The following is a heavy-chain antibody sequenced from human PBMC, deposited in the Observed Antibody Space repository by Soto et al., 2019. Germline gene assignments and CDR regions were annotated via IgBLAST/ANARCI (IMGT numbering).Heavy chain of an antibody. CDR3: ATSYSSSWYYFDY. J-gene: IGHJ4*02. D-gene: IGHD6-13*01. V-gene: IGHV1-2*04. CDR1: GYTFTGYY. Sequence: ASVKVSCKASGYTFTGYYMHWVRQAPGQGLEWMGWINPNSGGTNYAQKFQGWVTMTRDTSTSTAYMELSRLRSDDTAVYYCATSYSSSWYYFDYWGQGTLVTVSS. CDR2: INPNSGGT.